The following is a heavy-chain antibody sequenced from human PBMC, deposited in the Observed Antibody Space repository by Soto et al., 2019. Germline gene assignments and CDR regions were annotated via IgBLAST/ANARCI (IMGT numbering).Heavy chain of an antibody. Sequence: EVQLVESGGGLVQPGGSLRLSCAASGFTFTNYWMHWVRQVPGKGLVWVSRINSDGTRTTYADSVRGRFTISRDNAKNTLYLQMNRLRAEDTAVYYCAKVATGSWDWFDPWGQGTLVTVSS. J-gene: IGHJ5*02. CDR1: GFTFTNYW. CDR2: INSDGTRT. CDR3: AKVATGSWDWFDP. V-gene: IGHV3-74*01. D-gene: IGHD1-26*01.